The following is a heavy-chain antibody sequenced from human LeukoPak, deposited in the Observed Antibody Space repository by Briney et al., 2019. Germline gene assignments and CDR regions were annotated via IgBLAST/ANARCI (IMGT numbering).Heavy chain of an antibody. CDR1: GGSISSYY. D-gene: IGHD6-13*01. CDR3: AREGPHLYSSSWAPIPHYYYYGMDV. V-gene: IGHV4-4*07. J-gene: IGHJ6*02. Sequence: SETLSLTCTVSGGSISSYYWSWIRQPAGKGLEWIGRIYTSGSTNYNPSLKSRVTMSVDTSKNQFSLKLSSVTAADTAVNYCAREGPHLYSSSWAPIPHYYYYGMDVWGQGTTVTVSS. CDR2: IYTSGST.